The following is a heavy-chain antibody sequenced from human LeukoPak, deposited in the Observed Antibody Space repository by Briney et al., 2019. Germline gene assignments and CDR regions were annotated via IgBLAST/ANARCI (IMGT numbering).Heavy chain of an antibody. CDR3: ARPLHKLAPMDV. CDR1: GYSISSGYY. V-gene: IGHV4-38-2*02. J-gene: IGHJ6*04. Sequence: SETLSLTCTVSGYSISSGYYWGWIRQTPGKGLEWIGYIYHGGRTDYNPSLKSRVTISVDTSRNQFSLKLRSVTAADTAVYYCARPLHKLAPMDVWGKGTTVTISS. CDR2: IYHGGRT. D-gene: IGHD1-1*01.